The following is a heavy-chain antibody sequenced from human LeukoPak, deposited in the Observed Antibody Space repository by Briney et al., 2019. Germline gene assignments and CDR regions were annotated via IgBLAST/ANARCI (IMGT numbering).Heavy chain of an antibody. D-gene: IGHD3-16*01. J-gene: IGHJ4*02. Sequence: SETLSLTCTVSGYSISSGYYWGWIRQPPGKGLEWIGYIYHSGSTYYNPSLKSRVTISVDRSKNQFSLKLSSVTAADTAIYYCARHWGSEWVRSYDFDYWGQGTLATVSS. CDR2: IYHSGST. CDR1: GYSISSGYY. V-gene: IGHV4-38-2*02. CDR3: ARHWGSEWVRSYDFDY.